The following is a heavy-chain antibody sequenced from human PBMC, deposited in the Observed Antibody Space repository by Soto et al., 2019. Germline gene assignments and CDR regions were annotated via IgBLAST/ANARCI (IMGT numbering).Heavy chain of an antibody. V-gene: IGHV3-48*03. CDR2: ISSSGSTI. D-gene: IGHD3-22*01. Sequence: GALRLSCAASGFTFSSYEMNWVRQAPGKGLEWVSYISSSGSTIYYADSVKGRFTISRDNAKNSLYLQMNSLRAEDTAVYYCARGHYYDSSGCIWGQGTLVNVSS. CDR3: ARGHYYDSSGCI. CDR1: GFTFSSYE. J-gene: IGHJ4*02.